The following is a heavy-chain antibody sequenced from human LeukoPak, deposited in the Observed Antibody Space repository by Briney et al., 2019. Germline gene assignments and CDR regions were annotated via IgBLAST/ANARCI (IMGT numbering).Heavy chain of an antibody. J-gene: IGHJ4*02. CDR1: GFSFNDEY. V-gene: IGHV3-11*01. CDR3: ARTRGAGPGGHFDS. Sequence: PGGSLRLSCAASGFSFNDEYMSWIRQAPGQGLRWIAYISASGDFRRSTDSVKGQFTISRDNAKRLLYLQMDSLGEEDTAVYYCARTRGAGPGGHFDSWGQGVLVIVSS. D-gene: IGHD3-10*01. CDR2: ISASGDFR.